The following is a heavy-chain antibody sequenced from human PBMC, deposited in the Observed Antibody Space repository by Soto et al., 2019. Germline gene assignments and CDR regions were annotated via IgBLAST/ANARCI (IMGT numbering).Heavy chain of an antibody. V-gene: IGHV3-23*01. CDR1: GFTFSSYA. CDR3: AKGGTMIVVAPRYFDY. Sequence: GGSLRLSCAASGFTFSSYAMSWVRQAPGKGLEWVSAISGSGGSTYYADSVKGRFTISRDNSKNTLYLQMNSLRAEDTAVYYCAKGGTMIVVAPRYFDYWGQGTLVTV. D-gene: IGHD3-22*01. CDR2: ISGSGGST. J-gene: IGHJ4*02.